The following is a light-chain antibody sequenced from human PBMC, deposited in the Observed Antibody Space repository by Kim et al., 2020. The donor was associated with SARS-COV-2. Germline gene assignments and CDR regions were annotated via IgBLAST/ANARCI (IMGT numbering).Light chain of an antibody. CDR1: QSVSRW. V-gene: IGKV1-5*01. CDR3: QHRQT. Sequence: STLSASVGHRSTRTCRASQSVSRWLAWYQQKPGKAPKLLIYDGSNLQSGVPSRFSGSGSGTEFTLTISSLQPDDFAIYYCQHRQTFGQGTKVDIK. CDR2: DGS. J-gene: IGKJ1*01.